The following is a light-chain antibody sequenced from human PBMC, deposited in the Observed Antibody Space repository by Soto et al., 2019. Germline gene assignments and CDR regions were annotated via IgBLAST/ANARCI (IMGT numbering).Light chain of an antibody. CDR1: QSVSTN. V-gene: IGKV3-15*01. CDR2: GAS. Sequence: EIEMTQSPATLSVSPGERATLSCRASQSVSTNLAWYQQKPGQAPRLLIYGASTRAPGIPARFSGSESGTEFTLTISRLEPEDFAVYYCQQFSSYPLTFGGGTKVEIK. J-gene: IGKJ4*01. CDR3: QQFSSYPLT.